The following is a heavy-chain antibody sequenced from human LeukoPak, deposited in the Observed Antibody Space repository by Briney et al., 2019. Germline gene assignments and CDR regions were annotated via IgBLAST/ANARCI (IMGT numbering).Heavy chain of an antibody. CDR1: DDSISDYY. J-gene: IGHJ6*03. V-gene: IGHV4-59*01. Sequence: SETLSLTCTVSDDSISDYYRGWIRQPPGKGLEWIGYIYYSGSTNYNPSLKSRVTISVDTSKNQFSLKLSSVTAADTAVYYCARWGIAAAGTFYYYYMDVWGKGTTVTVSS. CDR3: ARWGIAAAGTFYYYYMDV. CDR2: IYYSGST. D-gene: IGHD6-13*01.